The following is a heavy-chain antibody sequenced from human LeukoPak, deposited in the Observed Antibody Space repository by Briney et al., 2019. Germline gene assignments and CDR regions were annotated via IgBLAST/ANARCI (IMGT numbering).Heavy chain of an antibody. CDR3: ARDRAGKGYFDY. CDR1: GYSISSGYY. Sequence: SETLSLTCAVSGYSISSGYYWGCIRQPPGQGLEWIGSIYHSGSTYYNPSLKSRVTISVDTSKNQFSLKLSSVTAADTAVYYCARDRAGKGYFDYWGQGTLVTVSS. V-gene: IGHV4-38-2*02. J-gene: IGHJ4*02. D-gene: IGHD6-19*01. CDR2: IYHSGST.